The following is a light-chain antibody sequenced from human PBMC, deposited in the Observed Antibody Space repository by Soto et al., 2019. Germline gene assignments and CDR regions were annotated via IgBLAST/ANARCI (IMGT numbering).Light chain of an antibody. Sequence: QSALTQPASVSGSPGQSITISCTGASSDVGSYNLVSWYQQHPGKAHKLMIYEVNKRPSGVSNRFSGSKSGNTASLTISGLQAEDEADYYCCSYAGRSTDGFGTGTKVTVL. J-gene: IGLJ1*01. CDR1: SSDVGSYNL. CDR3: CSYAGRSTDG. CDR2: EVN. V-gene: IGLV2-23*02.